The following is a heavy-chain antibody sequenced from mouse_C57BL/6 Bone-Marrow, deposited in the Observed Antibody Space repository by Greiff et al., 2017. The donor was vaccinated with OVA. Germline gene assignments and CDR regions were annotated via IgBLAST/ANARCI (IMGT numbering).Heavy chain of an antibody. J-gene: IGHJ1*03. Sequence: EVQLVESGGGLVQPKGSLKLSCAASGFSFNTYAMNWVRQAPGKGLEWVARIRSKSNNYATYYADSEKDRFTISRDDSESMLYLQMNNLKTEDTAMYYWVRQRMTDFDVWGTGTTVTVSS. CDR3: VRQRMTDFDV. V-gene: IGHV10-1*01. CDR1: GFSFNTYA. CDR2: IRSKSNNYAT.